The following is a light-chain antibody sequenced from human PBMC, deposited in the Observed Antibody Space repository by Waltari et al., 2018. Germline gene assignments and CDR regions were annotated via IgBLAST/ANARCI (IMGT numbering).Light chain of an antibody. V-gene: IGLV4-69*01. CDR3: QTGGHGTWV. J-gene: IGLJ3*02. CDR1: SGHTRTL. CDR2: VNSDGSH. Sequence: QLVLTQSPSASASLGASVKLTCTLSSGHTRTLVAWLQQPPEKGPRYLMKVNSDGSHSKGDEIPDRFSGSSSGAERYLTISSLQSEDEADYYCQTGGHGTWVFGGGTKLTVL.